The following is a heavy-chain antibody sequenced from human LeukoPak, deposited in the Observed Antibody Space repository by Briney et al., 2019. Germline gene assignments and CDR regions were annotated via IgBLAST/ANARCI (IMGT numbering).Heavy chain of an antibody. CDR3: LLWFGESVDY. J-gene: IGHJ4*02. V-gene: IGHV4-38-2*02. Sequence: SETLSLTCTVSGYSISSGYYWGWIRQPPGKGLEWIGSIYHSGSTYYNPSLKSRVTISVATSKNQFSLKLSSVPAADTAVYYCLLWFGESVDYWGQGTLVTVSS. D-gene: IGHD3-10*01. CDR2: IYHSGST. CDR1: GYSISSGYY.